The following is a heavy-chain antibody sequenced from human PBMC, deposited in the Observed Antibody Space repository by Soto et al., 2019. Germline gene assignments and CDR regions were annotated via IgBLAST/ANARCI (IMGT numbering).Heavy chain of an antibody. J-gene: IGHJ6*02. Sequence: ASVKVSCKASGYTFTSYAMHWVRQAPGQRLEWMGWINAGNGNTKYSQKFQGRVTITRDTSASTAYMELSSLRSEDTAVYYCARDVRWGNYYYGMDVWGQGTTVTVSS. V-gene: IGHV1-3*01. CDR2: INAGNGNT. D-gene: IGHD3-16*01. CDR3: ARDVRWGNYYYGMDV. CDR1: GYTFTSYA.